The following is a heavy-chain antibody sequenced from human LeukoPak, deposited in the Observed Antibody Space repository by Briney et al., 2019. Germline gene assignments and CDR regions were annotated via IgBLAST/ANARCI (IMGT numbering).Heavy chain of an antibody. D-gene: IGHD5-18*01. CDR1: GFTFSDYY. CDR3: ARDGSGYSYGSDKFDY. J-gene: IGHJ4*02. CDR2: ISSSGSTI. V-gene: IGHV3-11*01. Sequence: PGGSLRLSCAASGFTFSDYYMSWIRQAPGKGLEWVSYISSSGSTIYYADSVKGRFTISRGNAKNSLYLQMNSLRAGDTAVYYCARDGSGYSYGSDKFDYWGQGTLVTVSS.